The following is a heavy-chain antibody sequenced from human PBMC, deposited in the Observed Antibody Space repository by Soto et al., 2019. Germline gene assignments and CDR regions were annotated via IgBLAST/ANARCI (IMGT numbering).Heavy chain of an antibody. V-gene: IGHV3-7*03. CDR1: GFTFSSYW. D-gene: IGHD3-3*01. J-gene: IGHJ5*02. Sequence: EVQLVESGGGLVQPGGSLRLSCAASGFTFSSYWMSWVRQAPGKGLEWVANIKQDGSEKYYVDSVKGRFTISRDNAKNLLYLQMNSLRAEDTAVYYCARDRGAYYDFWSGYSSLRFDPWGQGTLVTVSS. CDR2: IKQDGSEK. CDR3: ARDRGAYYDFWSGYSSLRFDP.